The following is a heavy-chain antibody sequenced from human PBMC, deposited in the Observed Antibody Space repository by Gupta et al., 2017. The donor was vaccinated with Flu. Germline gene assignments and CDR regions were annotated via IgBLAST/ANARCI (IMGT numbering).Heavy chain of an antibody. J-gene: IGHJ4*02. Sequence: EVQLVESGGGLVQPGGSLRLSLSASGFTFSNYWMTWVRQAPGKGPEWLGNIKQDGSEKYFEESGKGRFTISRDNAKNSVFLQMNSWRAEDTAVYYCVRDFRFQSDNWGQGTLVTVSA. CDR2: IKQDGSEK. CDR3: VRDFRFQSDN. D-gene: IGHD3-10*01. CDR1: GFTFSNYW. V-gene: IGHV3-7*01.